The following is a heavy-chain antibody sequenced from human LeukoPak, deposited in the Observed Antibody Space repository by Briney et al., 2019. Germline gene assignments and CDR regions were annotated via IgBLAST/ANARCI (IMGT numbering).Heavy chain of an antibody. CDR1: GFTFSRNA. V-gene: IGHV3-23*01. D-gene: IGHD3-22*01. J-gene: IGHJ4*02. CDR3: AGGDTSGYYYAGFEY. Sequence: GGSLRLSCAASGFTFSRNAMNWVRQASGKGPEWVAAISGNGLTTYYADSVKGRFNISRDNSRNTLYLQMNSLRAEDTAVYYCAGGDTSGYYYAGFEYWGQGTLVTVSS. CDR2: ISGNGLTT.